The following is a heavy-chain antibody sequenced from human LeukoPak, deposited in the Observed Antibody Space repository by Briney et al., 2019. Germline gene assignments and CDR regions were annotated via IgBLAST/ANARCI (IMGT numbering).Heavy chain of an antibody. Sequence: GGSLRLSCAASGFTFSSYWMSWVRQAPGKGLEWVANIKQDGSEKYYVDSVKGRFTISRDNAKNSLYLQMNSLRAEDTAVYYCARVPYCSGGSCYSDLYYYYYYMDVWGKGTTVTVS. CDR2: IKQDGSEK. D-gene: IGHD2-15*01. J-gene: IGHJ6*03. CDR3: ARVPYCSGGSCYSDLYYYYYYMDV. V-gene: IGHV3-7*04. CDR1: GFTFSSYW.